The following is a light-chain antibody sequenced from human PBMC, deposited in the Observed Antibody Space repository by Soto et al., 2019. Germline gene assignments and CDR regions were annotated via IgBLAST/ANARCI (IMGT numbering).Light chain of an antibody. CDR2: SAS. V-gene: IGKV1-16*02. Sequence: DIQMTQSPSSLSASVGDRVTITCRASPGINNNLAWFQQKPGKAPRSLIYSASSLQSGLPSKFSCSVSGADFSLTISSLQPKDFASYYCHQYNNYPQTFGLETKVEIK. CDR3: HQYNNYPQT. J-gene: IGKJ1*01. CDR1: PGINNN.